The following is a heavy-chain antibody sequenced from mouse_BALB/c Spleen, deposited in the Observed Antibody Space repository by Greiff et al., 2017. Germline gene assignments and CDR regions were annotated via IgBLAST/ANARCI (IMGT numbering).Heavy chain of an antibody. Sequence: QVQLQQSGPGLVAPSQGLSITCTVSGFSLTSYGVHWVRQPPGKGLEWLGVIWAGGSTNYNSALMSRLSISKDNSKSQVFLKMNSLQTDDTAMYYCARNDGYYHRYFDVWGAGTTVTVSS. CDR1: GFSLTSYG. CDR2: IWAGGST. V-gene: IGHV2-9*02. J-gene: IGHJ1*01. D-gene: IGHD2-3*01. CDR3: ARNDGYYHRYFDV.